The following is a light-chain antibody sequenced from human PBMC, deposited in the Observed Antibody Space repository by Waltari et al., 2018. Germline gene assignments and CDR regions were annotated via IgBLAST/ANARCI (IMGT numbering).Light chain of an antibody. CDR2: GAS. CDR1: QSVSSSY. V-gene: IGKV3-20*01. CDR3: QQYGSSPLMYT. Sequence: EIVLTQSPGTLSLSPGERDTLSCRASQSVSSSYLAGYQQKPGQAPRLLIYGASSRATGIPDRFSGSGSGTDFTLTISRLEPEDFAVYYCQQYGSSPLMYTFGQGTKLEIK. J-gene: IGKJ2*01.